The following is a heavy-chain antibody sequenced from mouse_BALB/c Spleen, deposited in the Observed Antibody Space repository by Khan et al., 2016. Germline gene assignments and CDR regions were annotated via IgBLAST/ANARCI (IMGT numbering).Heavy chain of an antibody. Sequence: EVQLLETGGDLVKPGGSLKLFCAASGFTFSSYGMSWVRQTPDKRLEWVATISSGGSYTYYPDSVKGRFTISRDNAKNTLYLQMSSLKSEDTAMYYCARGKVRRYWYCDVWGAGTTVTVSS. V-gene: IGHV5-6*01. CDR1: GFTFSSYG. D-gene: IGHD2-14*01. CDR3: ARGKVRRYWYCDV. CDR2: ISSGGSYT. J-gene: IGHJ1*01.